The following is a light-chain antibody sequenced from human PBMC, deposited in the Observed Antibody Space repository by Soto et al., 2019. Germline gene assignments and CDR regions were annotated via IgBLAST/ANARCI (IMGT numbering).Light chain of an antibody. J-gene: IGKJ4*01. CDR3: QQYDDWPLT. CDR2: DAS. Sequence: EIVMTQSPSTLSVSAGERVTLSWRASQSVGSNLAWYQQKPGQAPRVLIYDASTRATVIPPGFSGSGSGTEVTLTISSLQSEDFAIYYCQQYDDWPLTFGGGTKVDI. V-gene: IGKV3D-15*01. CDR1: QSVGSN.